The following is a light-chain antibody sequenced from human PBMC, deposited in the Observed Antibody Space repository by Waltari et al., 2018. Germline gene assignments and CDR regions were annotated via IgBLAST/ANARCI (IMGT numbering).Light chain of an antibody. Sequence: QSALTQPASVSGSPGQSITISCTGTSSDGGGSNSASCYQQHPGKAPKLMIYDVSKRPSGVSNRFSGSKSGNTASLTISGLQAEDEADYYCSSYTSSSTSEFGGGTKLTVL. CDR1: SSDGGGSNS. CDR2: DVS. V-gene: IGLV2-14*01. J-gene: IGLJ3*02. CDR3: SSYTSSSTSE.